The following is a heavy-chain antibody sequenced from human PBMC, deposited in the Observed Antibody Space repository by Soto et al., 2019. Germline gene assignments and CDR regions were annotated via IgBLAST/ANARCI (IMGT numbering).Heavy chain of an antibody. D-gene: IGHD3-3*01. CDR3: ARLYYDYV. CDR1: GFTFSTYS. V-gene: IGHV3-48*02. CDR2: ISYDSETI. J-gene: IGHJ6*02. Sequence: GGSLRLSCAASGFTFSTYSMNWVRQAPGKGLEWVAYISYDSETIHYADSVKGRFTISRDDAKNSLYLQMNGLRDEDTATYYCARLYYDYVWGQGTTVTVSS.